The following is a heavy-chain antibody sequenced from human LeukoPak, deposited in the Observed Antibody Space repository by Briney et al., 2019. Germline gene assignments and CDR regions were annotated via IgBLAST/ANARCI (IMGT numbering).Heavy chain of an antibody. J-gene: IGHJ5*02. V-gene: IGHV1-69*04. Sequence: SVKVSCKASEGTFSSYTISWVRQAPGQGLEWMGRIIPILGIASYAQKFQGRVTITADKSTSTAYMELSSLRSEDTAVYYCARELGCSSTSCKPWGQGTLVTVSS. CDR2: IIPILGIA. D-gene: IGHD2-2*01. CDR3: ARELGCSSTSCKP. CDR1: EGTFSSYT.